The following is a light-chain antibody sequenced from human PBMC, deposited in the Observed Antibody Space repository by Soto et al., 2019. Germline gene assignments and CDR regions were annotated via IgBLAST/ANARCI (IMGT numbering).Light chain of an antibody. CDR2: GAS. J-gene: IGKJ3*01. Sequence: EIVLTQSPGTLSLSPGERATLSCRASQSVSSSYLAWYQQKPGQTPRLLIYGASTRATGIPDRFSGSGSGTDFTFIINRLEPEDFAVYYCHQYGSSPGTFGSGTKVVIK. CDR1: QSVSSSY. V-gene: IGKV3-20*01. CDR3: HQYGSSPGT.